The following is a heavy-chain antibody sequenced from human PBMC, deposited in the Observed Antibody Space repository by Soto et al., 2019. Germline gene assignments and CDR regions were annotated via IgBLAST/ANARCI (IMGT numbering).Heavy chain of an antibody. D-gene: IGHD2-8*02. CDR3: ATLLGFSSGGAWYSHVADY. CDR2: LDGGGTT. Sequence: EVHLWESGGDLVQPGGSLRVSCVGSGYTCSSRAMSWVRQAPVKGLEWVSGLDGGGTTDYADSVKGRFTISRDNSQDTLYLQMNSLRAEDTAVYYCATLLGFSSGGAWYSHVADYWGQGTLVTVSS. CDR1: GYTCSSRA. J-gene: IGHJ4*02. V-gene: IGHV3-23*01.